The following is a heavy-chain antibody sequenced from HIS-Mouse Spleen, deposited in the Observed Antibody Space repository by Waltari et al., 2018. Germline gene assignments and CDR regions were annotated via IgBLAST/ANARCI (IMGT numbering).Heavy chain of an antibody. D-gene: IGHD1-26*01. CDR3: ARGPYIVGATTGIDY. CDR2: NSSSSSTI. V-gene: IGHV3-48*01. J-gene: IGHJ4*02. CDR1: GFTFSSYS. Sequence: EVQLVESGGGLVQPGGSLRLSWAACGFTFSSYSMNWVRQAPGKGLEWVSYNSSSSSTIYYADSVKGRFTISRDNAKNSLYLQMNSLRAEDTAVYYCARGPYIVGATTGIDYWGQGTLVTVSS.